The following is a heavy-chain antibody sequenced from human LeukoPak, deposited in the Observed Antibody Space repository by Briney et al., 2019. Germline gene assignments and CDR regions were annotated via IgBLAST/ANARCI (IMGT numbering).Heavy chain of an antibody. J-gene: IGHJ4*02. V-gene: IGHV3-9*01. CDR2: ISWNSGTL. D-gene: IGHD6-19*01. CDR3: AKDINSSGRRSYFDS. Sequence: PGRSLRLSYVASGFTFDDSAMHWVRQVTGKGLEWVSGISWNSGTLDYADSVKGRFTISRDNAKNSLYLQMNSLRTEDTAFYYCAKDINSSGRRSYFDSWGQGILVTVSS. CDR1: GFTFDDSA.